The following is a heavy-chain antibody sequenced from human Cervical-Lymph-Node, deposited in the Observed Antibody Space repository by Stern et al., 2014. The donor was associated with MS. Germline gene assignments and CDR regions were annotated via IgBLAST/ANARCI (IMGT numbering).Heavy chain of an antibody. D-gene: IGHD2-2*01. V-gene: IGHV4-4*02. Sequence: QVQLQESGPGLVRPSGTLSLTCAASGGSVTTTNWWSWVRQPPGKGLEWFGKSYHGGSTNYDPSLRSRVTMSVDKSKTQVSLEMRFVTAADTAVYFCARDCGRSSCYVHWGQGTLVTVSS. CDR3: ARDCGRSSCYVH. CDR1: GGSVTTTNW. J-gene: IGHJ4*02. CDR2: SYHGGST.